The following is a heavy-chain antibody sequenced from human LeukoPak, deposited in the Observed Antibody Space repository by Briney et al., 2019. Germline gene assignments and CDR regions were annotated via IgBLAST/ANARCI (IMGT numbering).Heavy chain of an antibody. CDR1: GFTFSSYA. D-gene: IGHD1-26*01. Sequence: GGSLRLSCAASGFTFSSYAMSWVRQAPGKGLEWVSAIGGSGGSTYYADSVKGRFTISRDNSKNTLYLQMNSLRAEDTAVYYCAKGHSGSPSHYFDYWGQGTLVTVSS. CDR2: IGGSGGST. J-gene: IGHJ4*02. CDR3: AKGHSGSPSHYFDY. V-gene: IGHV3-23*01.